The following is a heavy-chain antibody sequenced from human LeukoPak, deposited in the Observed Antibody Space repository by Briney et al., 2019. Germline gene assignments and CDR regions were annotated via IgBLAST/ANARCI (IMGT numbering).Heavy chain of an antibody. J-gene: IGHJ5*02. CDR2: IVPIISMA. D-gene: IGHD4-17*01. V-gene: IGHV1-69*02. Sequence: ASVKVSCKASGGTFSSYSISWVRQAPGQGLVWMGRIVPIISMANCAQKFQGRVTITADKSTSTAYMELSSLRSEDTAVYYCASGRFGDYKVRGAWGQGTLVTVSS. CDR3: ASGRFGDYKVRGA. CDR1: GGTFSSYS.